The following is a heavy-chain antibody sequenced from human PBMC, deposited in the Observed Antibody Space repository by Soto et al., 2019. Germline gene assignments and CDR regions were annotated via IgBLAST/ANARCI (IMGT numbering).Heavy chain of an antibody. CDR3: ARGSPNHYDILTGYTHTSRYYFDY. CDR1: GYTFTSYG. V-gene: IGHV1-18*01. D-gene: IGHD3-9*01. J-gene: IGHJ4*02. Sequence: ASVKVSCTASGYTFTSYGISWVRQAPGQGLEWMGWISAYNGNTNYAQKLQGRVTMTTDTSTSTAYMELRSLRSDDTAVYYCARGSPNHYDILTGYTHTSRYYFDYWGQGTLVTVSS. CDR2: ISAYNGNT.